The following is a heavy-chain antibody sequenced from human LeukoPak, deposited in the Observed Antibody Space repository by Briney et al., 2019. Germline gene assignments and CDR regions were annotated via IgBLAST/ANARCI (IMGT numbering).Heavy chain of an antibody. V-gene: IGHV1-2*06. CDR3: ARWAADSEYYFDY. CDR2: INPNSGGT. Sequence: ASVKVSCKASGGTFSSYAISWVRQAPGQGLEWMGRINPNSGGTNYAQKFQGRVTMTRDTSISTAYMELSRLRSDDTAVYYCARWAADSEYYFDYWGQGTLVTVSS. D-gene: IGHD2-15*01. CDR1: GGTFSSYA. J-gene: IGHJ4*02.